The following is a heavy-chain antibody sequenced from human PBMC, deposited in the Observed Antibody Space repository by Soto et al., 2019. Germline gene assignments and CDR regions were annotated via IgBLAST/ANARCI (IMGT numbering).Heavy chain of an antibody. J-gene: IGHJ4*02. Sequence: TLSLTCTVSGGSISSGGYYWSWIRQHPGKGLEWIGYIYYSGSTYYNPSLKSRVTISVDTSKNQFSLKLSSVTAADTAVYYCARGGYCSGGSCYTTPLDYWGQGTLVTVSS. D-gene: IGHD2-15*01. CDR3: ARGGYCSGGSCYTTPLDY. V-gene: IGHV4-31*03. CDR1: GGSISSGGYY. CDR2: IYYSGST.